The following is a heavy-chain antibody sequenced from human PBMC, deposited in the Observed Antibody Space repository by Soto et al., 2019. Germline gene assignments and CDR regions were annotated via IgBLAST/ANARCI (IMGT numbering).Heavy chain of an antibody. J-gene: IGHJ4*02. D-gene: IGHD3-10*01. CDR2: ISAYNGNT. Sequence: QVQLVQSGAEVKKPGASVKVSCKASGYTFTSYGISWVRQAPGQGLEWMGWISAYNGNTNYAQKLQGRVTMTTDTPTSTAYRELRSLRSDDTAVYYWARVYRITMVRGELSEYWGQGTLVTVSS. CDR3: ARVYRITMVRGELSEY. V-gene: IGHV1-18*01. CDR1: GYTFTSYG.